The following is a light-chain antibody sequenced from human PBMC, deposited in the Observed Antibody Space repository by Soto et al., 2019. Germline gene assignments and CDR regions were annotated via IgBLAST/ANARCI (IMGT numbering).Light chain of an antibody. V-gene: IGLV1-44*01. CDR2: SDN. CDR1: SSNIGSHT. CDR3: AAWDGSLNGVV. Sequence: QSVLTQPPSAYGTAGQRVTISCSGSSSNIGSHTVNWYQQLPGTAPKLLMYSDNQRPSGVPDRFSGSKSGTSASLAISGLQSEDEADYYCAAWDGSLNGVVFGGGTKLTVL. J-gene: IGLJ2*01.